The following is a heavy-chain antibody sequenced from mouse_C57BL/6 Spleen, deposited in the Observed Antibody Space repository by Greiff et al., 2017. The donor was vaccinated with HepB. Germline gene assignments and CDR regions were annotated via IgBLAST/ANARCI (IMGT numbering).Heavy chain of an antibody. V-gene: IGHV10-3*01. CDR3: VRDTGTVGYFDY. CDR2: IRSKSSNYAT. CDR1: GFTFNTYA. D-gene: IGHD4-1*01. Sequence: DVMLVESGGGLVQPKGSLKLSCAASGFTFNTYAMHWVRQAPGKGLEWVARIRSKSSNYATYYADSVIDRFTISRDDSQSMLYLQMNNLKTEDTAMYYCVRDTGTVGYFDYWGQGTTLTVSS. J-gene: IGHJ2*01.